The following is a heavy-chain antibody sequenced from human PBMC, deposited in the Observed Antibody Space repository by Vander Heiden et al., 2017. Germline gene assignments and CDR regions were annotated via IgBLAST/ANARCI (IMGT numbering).Heavy chain of an antibody. V-gene: IGHV3-23*01. CDR3: ARGAMITFGGVEPHLDY. J-gene: IGHJ4*02. CDR1: GFTFRSYA. CDR2: ISGSGGST. D-gene: IGHD3-16*01. Sequence: EVQLLGSGGGLVQPGGSLRLSCAASGFTFRSYAMSWVRQAPGKGLEWVSAISGSGGSTYYADSVKGRFTISRDNSKNTLYLQMNSLRTEDTAVYYCARGAMITFGGVEPHLDYWGQGTLVTVSS.